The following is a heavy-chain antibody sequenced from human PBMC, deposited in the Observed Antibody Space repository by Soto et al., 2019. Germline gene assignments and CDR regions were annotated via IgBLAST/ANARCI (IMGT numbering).Heavy chain of an antibody. V-gene: IGHV4-39*01. Sequence: QLQLQESGPGLVKPSETLSLTCTVSGGSISSSSYYWGWIRQPPGKGLEWIGSIYYSGSTYYNPSLNSRVPTPVATSRHQSSLKLSSVTAAETAVYYCASQYYYGSGSPPDFWGQGTLVTVSS. J-gene: IGHJ4*02. D-gene: IGHD3-10*01. CDR3: ASQYYYGSGSPPDF. CDR2: IYYSGST. CDR1: GGSISSSSYY.